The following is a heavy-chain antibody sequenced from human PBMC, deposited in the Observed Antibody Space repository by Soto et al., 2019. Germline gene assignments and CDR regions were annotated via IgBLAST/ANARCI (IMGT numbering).Heavy chain of an antibody. CDR3: ARQIHIAAAGTSHFQH. CDR2: IYYSGST. V-gene: IGHV4-39*01. D-gene: IGHD6-13*01. J-gene: IGHJ1*01. CDR1: GGSISSSSYY. Sequence: ETLSLTCTVSGGSISSSSYYWGWIRQPPGKGLEWIGSIYYSGSTYYNPSLKSRVTISVDTSKNQFSLKLSSVTAADTAVYYCARQIHIAAAGTSHFQHWGQGTLVTVSS.